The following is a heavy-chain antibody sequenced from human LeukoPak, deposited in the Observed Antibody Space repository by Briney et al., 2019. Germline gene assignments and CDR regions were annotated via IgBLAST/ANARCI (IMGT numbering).Heavy chain of an antibody. CDR3: AKGFLDRAPFDNYFDY. CDR1: GLTFSSYA. Sequence: PGGSLRLSCAVSGLTFSSYAMSWVRQAPGKGLEWVSVISGKAGITYYEDSVKGRFTISRDNSKNTVYLQMNSLRADDTAVYYCAKGFLDRAPFDNYFDYWGRGTLVTVSS. V-gene: IGHV3-23*01. J-gene: IGHJ4*02. D-gene: IGHD3-3*01. CDR2: ISGKAGIT.